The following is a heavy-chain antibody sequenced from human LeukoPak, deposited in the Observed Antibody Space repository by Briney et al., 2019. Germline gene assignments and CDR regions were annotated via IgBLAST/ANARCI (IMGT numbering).Heavy chain of an antibody. CDR1: GYSLSKYW. CDR2: IYPGDSDT. Sequence: WEAPKISRKSSGYSLSKYWIAWGRQMPGEGLGGVVIIYPGDSDTRYSPSLQGQVTISADQSFTTAYLQWSSLKASDTAMYYCARPVVVAAFDAFDVCGQGTMVTVSS. V-gene: IGHV5-51*01. CDR3: ARPVVVAAFDAFDV. J-gene: IGHJ3*01. D-gene: IGHD2-15*01.